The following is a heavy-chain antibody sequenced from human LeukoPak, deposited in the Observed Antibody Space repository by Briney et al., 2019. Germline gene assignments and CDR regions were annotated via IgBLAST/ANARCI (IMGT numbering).Heavy chain of an antibody. V-gene: IGHV4-38-2*02. Sequence: PSETLSLTCTVSGYSITSRYYWGWIRQPPGKGLEWIGNIYSDGSTNYNPSLKSRVTISVDTSKNQFSLKLSSVTAADTAVYYCARDLGGYYDILTGTRGAFDIWGQGTMVTVSS. CDR2: IYSDGST. CDR3: ARDLGGYYDILTGTRGAFDI. CDR1: GYSITSRYY. J-gene: IGHJ3*02. D-gene: IGHD3-9*01.